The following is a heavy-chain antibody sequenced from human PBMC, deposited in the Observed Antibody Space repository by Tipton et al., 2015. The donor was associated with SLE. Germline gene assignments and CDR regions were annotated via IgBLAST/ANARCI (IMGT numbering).Heavy chain of an antibody. Sequence: LRLSCTVSGGSISSGGYYWSWIRQHPGRGLEWIGYIYYSGSTYYNPSLKSRVTISVDTSKNQFSLKLSSVTAADTAVYYCARGDKQWLVQGNWFDPWGQGTLVTVSS. D-gene: IGHD6-19*01. CDR3: ARGDKQWLVQGNWFDP. J-gene: IGHJ5*02. CDR1: GGSISSGGYY. V-gene: IGHV4-31*03. CDR2: IYYSGST.